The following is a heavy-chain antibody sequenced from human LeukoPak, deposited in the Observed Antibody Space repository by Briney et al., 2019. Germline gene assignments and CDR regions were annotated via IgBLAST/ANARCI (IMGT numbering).Heavy chain of an antibody. D-gene: IGHD6-19*01. CDR2: IYPGDSDT. Sequence: GESLKISCKGSGYRFTSDWIGWVRQMPGKGLEWMGIIYPGDSDTRYSPSFQGQVTISADKSVNTAYLQWSSLKASDTAMYYCARSYSSGFYFDYWGQGTLVTVSS. CDR1: GYRFTSDW. CDR3: ARSYSSGFYFDY. V-gene: IGHV5-51*01. J-gene: IGHJ4*02.